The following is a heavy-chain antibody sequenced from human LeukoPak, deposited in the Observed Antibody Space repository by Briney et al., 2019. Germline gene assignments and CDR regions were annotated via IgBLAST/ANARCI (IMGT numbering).Heavy chain of an antibody. Sequence: GGSLRLSCAASGFTFSSYAMRWVRQAPGKGLEWVAVISYDGSNKYYADSVKGRFTISRDNSKNTLYLQMNSLRAEDTAVYYCARDGGIVGATGYYHYMDVWGKGTTVTVSS. CDR3: ARDGGIVGATGYYHYMDV. J-gene: IGHJ6*03. V-gene: IGHV3-30*01. CDR2: ISYDGSNK. CDR1: GFTFSSYA. D-gene: IGHD1-26*01.